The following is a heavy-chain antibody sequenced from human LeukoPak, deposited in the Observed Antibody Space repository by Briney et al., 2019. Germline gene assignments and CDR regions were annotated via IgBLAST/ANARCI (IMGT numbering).Heavy chain of an antibody. Sequence: ASVKVSCKVSGYTLSELSMRWLRQAPGKALEWMGGFDPEDGETIYAQKFQGRVTMTEDTSTDTAYMELSSLRSEDTAVYYCATDHYDSSGYFNGEYFQHWGQGTLVTVSS. CDR2: FDPEDGET. CDR3: ATDHYDSSGYFNGEYFQH. J-gene: IGHJ1*01. CDR1: GYTLSELS. V-gene: IGHV1-24*01. D-gene: IGHD3-22*01.